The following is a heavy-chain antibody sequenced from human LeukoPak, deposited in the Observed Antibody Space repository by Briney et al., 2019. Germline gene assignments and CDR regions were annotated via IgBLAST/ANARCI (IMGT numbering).Heavy chain of an antibody. CDR2: ISAYNGNT. CDR3: ARDNSSGWSAWWAYYYYMDV. J-gene: IGHJ6*03. D-gene: IGHD6-19*01. Sequence: VASVKVSCKASGYTFTSYAMNWVRQAPGQGLEWMGWISAYNGNTNYAQKLQGRVTMTTDTSTSTAYMELRSLRSDDTAVYYCARDNSSGWSAWWAYYYYMDVWGKGTTVTVSS. V-gene: IGHV1-18*01. CDR1: GYTFTSYA.